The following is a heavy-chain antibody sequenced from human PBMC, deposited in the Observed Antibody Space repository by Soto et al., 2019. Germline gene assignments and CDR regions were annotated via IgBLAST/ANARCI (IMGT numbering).Heavy chain of an antibody. CDR3: AKLRSTVVVAATNY. D-gene: IGHD2-15*01. Sequence: GGSLRLSCAASGFTFSSYAMSWVRQAPGKGLEWVSAISGSGGSTYYADSVKGRFTISRDNSENTLYLQMNSLRAEDTALYYCAKLRSTVVVAATNYWGQGTLVTVSS. CDR1: GFTFSSYA. V-gene: IGHV3-23*01. CDR2: ISGSGGST. J-gene: IGHJ4*02.